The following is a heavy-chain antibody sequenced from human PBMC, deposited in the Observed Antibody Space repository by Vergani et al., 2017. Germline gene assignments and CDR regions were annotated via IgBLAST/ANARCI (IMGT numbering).Heavy chain of an antibody. Sequence: QVQLVESGGGVVQPGRSLRLSCAASGFTFSSYGMHWVRQAPGKGLEWVAVISYDGSNKYYADSVKGRFTISRDNSKNTLYLQMNSLRAEDTAVYYCAKVGSSGYYFDDWGQGTLVTVSS. CDR2: ISYDGSNK. J-gene: IGHJ4*02. CDR1: GFTFSSYG. CDR3: AKVGSSGYYFDD. V-gene: IGHV3-30*18. D-gene: IGHD3-22*01.